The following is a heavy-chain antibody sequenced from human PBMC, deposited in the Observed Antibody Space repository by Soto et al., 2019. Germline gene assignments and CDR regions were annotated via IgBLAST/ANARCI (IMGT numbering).Heavy chain of an antibody. J-gene: IGHJ4*02. CDR3: ARRQDYGDYSPLPDY. V-gene: IGHV4-34*01. D-gene: IGHD4-17*01. CDR1: GGSFSGYY. CDR2: INHSGST. Sequence: QVQLQQWGAGLLKPSETLSLTCAVYGGSFSGYYWSWIRQPPGKGLEWIGEINHSGSTNYNPSLKGRVTISVDTSKNQFSLKLSSVTAADTAVYYCARRQDYGDYSPLPDYWGQGTLVTVSS.